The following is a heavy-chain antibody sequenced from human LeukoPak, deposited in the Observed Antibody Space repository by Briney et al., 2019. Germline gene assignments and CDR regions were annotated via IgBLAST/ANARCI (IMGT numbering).Heavy chain of an antibody. CDR3: ARDRYGSGSYYPLYYYYYYVDV. J-gene: IGHJ6*03. V-gene: IGHV3-74*01. D-gene: IGHD3-10*01. CDR1: RFTFSSYW. Sequence: PGGPPRLSCTASRFTFSSYWMHWVPQAPGKGLVWVSRINTDGSNTSYADSVKGRFTISRDNAKNSLYLQMNSLRAEDTAVYYCARDRYGSGSYYPLYYYYYYVDVWGKGTTVTVSS. CDR2: INTDGSNT.